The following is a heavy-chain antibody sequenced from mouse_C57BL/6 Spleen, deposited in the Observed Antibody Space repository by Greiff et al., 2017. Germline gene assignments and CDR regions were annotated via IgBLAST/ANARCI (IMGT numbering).Heavy chain of an antibody. CDR3: ARRNTTVDWYFDV. D-gene: IGHD1-1*01. J-gene: IGHJ1*03. Sequence: QVQLQQPGAELVMPGASVKLSCKASGYTFTSYWMHWVKQRPGQGLEWIGEIDPSDSYTNYNQKFKGKSTLTVDKSSSTAYMQLSSLTSEDSAVYYCARRNTTVDWYFDVWGTGTTVTVSS. V-gene: IGHV1-69*01. CDR2: IDPSDSYT. CDR1: GYTFTSYW.